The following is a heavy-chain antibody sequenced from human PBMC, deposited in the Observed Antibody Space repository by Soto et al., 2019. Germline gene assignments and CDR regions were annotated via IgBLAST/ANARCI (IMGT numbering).Heavy chain of an antibody. CDR1: GGSISSGGYY. V-gene: IGHV4-31*02. J-gene: IGHJ4*02. CDR3: ARDGRRYFDWSFDY. CDR2: IYYSGST. Sequence: SDTLSLTCTVSGGSISSGGYYWSWIRQHPGKGLEWIGYIYYSGSTYYNPSLKSRVTISVDTSKNQFSLKLSSVTAADTAVYYCARDGRRYFDWSFDYWGQGTLVTVSS. D-gene: IGHD3-9*01.